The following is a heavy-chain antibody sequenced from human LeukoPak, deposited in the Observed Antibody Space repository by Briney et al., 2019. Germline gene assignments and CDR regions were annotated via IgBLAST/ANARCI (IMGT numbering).Heavy chain of an antibody. D-gene: IGHD1-1*01. CDR3: ARDPRTVRI. CDR2: ISGDSGDT. J-gene: IGHJ4*02. V-gene: IGHV3-11*06. Sequence: GESLRLSCAASGFTFSDSYMTWVRQAPGKGLEWLSYISGDSGDTNYADSVEGRFTISRDNAKNSLYLQMNSLRVEDTAVYYCARDPRTVRIWGQGTLVTVSS. CDR1: GFTFSDSY.